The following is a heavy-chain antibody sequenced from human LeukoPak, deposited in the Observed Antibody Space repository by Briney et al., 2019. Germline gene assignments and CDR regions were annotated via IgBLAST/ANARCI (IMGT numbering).Heavy chain of an antibody. D-gene: IGHD2-2*01. Sequence: ASVKVSCKASGYTFTGYYMHWVRQAPGQGREWMGWINPNSGGTNYAQKFQGRVTMTRDTSISTAYMELSRLRSDDTAVYYCARVTEVVVPAAMDYWGQGTLVTVSS. J-gene: IGHJ4*02. V-gene: IGHV1-2*02. CDR2: INPNSGGT. CDR3: ARVTEVVVPAAMDY. CDR1: GYTFTGYY.